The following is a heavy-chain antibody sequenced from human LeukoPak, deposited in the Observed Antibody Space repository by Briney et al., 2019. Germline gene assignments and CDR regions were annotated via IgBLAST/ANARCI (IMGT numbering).Heavy chain of an antibody. Sequence: PGGSLRLSCAASGLNNFSTYWMTWVRPAPGRGLEWVANIKEDESETYYVDSVKVRFTISRDNAKNSLYLQMNNLRAEDTAVYYCAKSTVQWELGFWGQGTLVTVSS. V-gene: IGHV3-7*05. CDR2: IKEDESET. J-gene: IGHJ4*02. CDR1: GLNNFSTYW. D-gene: IGHD1-26*01. CDR3: AKSTVQWELGF.